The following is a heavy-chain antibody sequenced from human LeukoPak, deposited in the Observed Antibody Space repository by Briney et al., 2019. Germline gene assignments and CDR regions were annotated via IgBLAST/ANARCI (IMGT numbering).Heavy chain of an antibody. V-gene: IGHV1-3*01. Sequence: ASVKVSCKASGYTFTSYAMHWVRQAPGQRLEWMGWINAGNGNTKYSQNFQGRVTITRDTSASTAYMELSSLRSEDTAVYYCARVARYSSSWVQIDYWGQGTLVTVSS. J-gene: IGHJ4*02. D-gene: IGHD6-13*01. CDR1: GYTFTSYA. CDR2: INAGNGNT. CDR3: ARVARYSSSWVQIDY.